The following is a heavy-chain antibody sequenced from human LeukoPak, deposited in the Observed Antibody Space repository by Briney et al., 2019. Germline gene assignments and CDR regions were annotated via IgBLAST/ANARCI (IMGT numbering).Heavy chain of an antibody. CDR2: IRWYSGSI. CDR1: GFTFDDYA. J-gene: IGHJ4*02. Sequence: PGRSLRLSCAASGFTFDDYAMHWLRHAPGKGVEWVSDIRWYSGSIGYADSVKGRFTISRDNAKNSLYLQMNRLRAGDTAVYYCAREAYYHDSSGYRSYYFDYWGPGSLVSVSS. CDR3: AREAYYHDSSGYRSYYFDY. D-gene: IGHD3-22*01. V-gene: IGHV3-9*01.